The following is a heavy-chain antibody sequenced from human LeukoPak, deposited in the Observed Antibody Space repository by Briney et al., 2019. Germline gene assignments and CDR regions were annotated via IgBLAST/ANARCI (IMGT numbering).Heavy chain of an antibody. Sequence: GGSLRLSCAASGFTFSDYYMNWIRQAPGKGLEWVSYISSSSSYTNYADSVKGRFTISRDNAKNSLYLQMSSLRAEDTALYYCAKDRATSSGSYYGYFGYWGQGTLVTVSS. CDR1: GFTFSDYY. D-gene: IGHD1-26*01. CDR3: AKDRATSSGSYYGYFGY. CDR2: ISSSSSYT. J-gene: IGHJ4*02. V-gene: IGHV3-11*03.